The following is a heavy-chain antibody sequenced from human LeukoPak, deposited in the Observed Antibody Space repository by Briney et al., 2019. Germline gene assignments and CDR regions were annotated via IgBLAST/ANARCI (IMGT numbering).Heavy chain of an antibody. CDR2: INGGTQTS. D-gene: IGHD3-3*01. Sequence: GGSLRLSCAASGFTVSVYGMSWVRQVPGKGLEWISVINGGTQTSYYADSVNGRFTISRDNSKNTLYLQMNSLRAEDTAVYYCARIRNGYYADYWGQGTLVTVSS. CDR1: GFTVSVYG. V-gene: IGHV3-23*01. J-gene: IGHJ4*02. CDR3: ARIRNGYYADY.